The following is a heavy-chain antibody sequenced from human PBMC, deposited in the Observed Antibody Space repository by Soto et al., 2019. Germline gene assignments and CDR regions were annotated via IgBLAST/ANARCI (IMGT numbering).Heavy chain of an antibody. CDR2: TYYRSKWYN. V-gene: IGHV6-1*01. Sequence: QVQLQQSGPGLVKPSQTLSLTCAISGDSVSSNSAAWNWIRQSPSRGLEWPGRTYYRSKWYNDYAVSVKSRITINPDTSKNQFSLQLNSVPPEDTAVYYCAKEQWLPGNYYSGMDVWGQGTTVTVSS. CDR1: GDSVSSNSAA. D-gene: IGHD6-19*01. CDR3: AKEQWLPGNYYSGMDV. J-gene: IGHJ6*02.